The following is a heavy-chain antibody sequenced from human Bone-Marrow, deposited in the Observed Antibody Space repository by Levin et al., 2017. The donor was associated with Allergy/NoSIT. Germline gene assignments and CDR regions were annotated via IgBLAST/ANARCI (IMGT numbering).Heavy chain of an antibody. V-gene: IGHV3-53*01. CDR1: GFTVFNHY. CDR3: ARNPGAIDWS. Sequence: GESLKISCAASGFTVFNHYMSWVRQAPGKGLERVSLIYSGGGTYYAGSVKGRFTVSRDSSKNTLYLQMNSLRTEDTAVYYCARNPGAIDWSWGQGTLVTVSS. D-gene: IGHD3-9*01. CDR2: IYSGGGT. J-gene: IGHJ5*02.